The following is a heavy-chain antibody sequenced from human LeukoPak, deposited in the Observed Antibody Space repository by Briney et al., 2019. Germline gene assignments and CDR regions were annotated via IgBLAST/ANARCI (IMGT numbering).Heavy chain of an antibody. J-gene: IGHJ4*02. CDR1: GYSFTSYW. CDR2: IYPGDSDT. Sequence: PGESLKISCKGSGYSFTSYWIGWVRQMPGKGLEWMGIIYPGDSDTRYSPSFQGQVTISADKSISTAYLQWSSLKASDTAMYYCARLENSGSYSAPFDYWGQGTLVTVSS. V-gene: IGHV5-51*01. D-gene: IGHD1-26*01. CDR3: ARLENSGSYSAPFDY.